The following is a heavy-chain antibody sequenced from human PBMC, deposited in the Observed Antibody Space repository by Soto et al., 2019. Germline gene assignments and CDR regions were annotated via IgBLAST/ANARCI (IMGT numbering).Heavy chain of an antibody. D-gene: IGHD2-15*01. CDR1: GGSFSGYY. J-gene: IGHJ4*02. CDR3: ARGGRIVVVVAATPFDY. Sequence: SETLSLTCAVYGGSFSGYYWSWIRQPPGKGLEWIGEINHSGSTNYNPSLKSRVTISVDTSKNQFSLKLSSVTAADTAVYYCARGGRIVVVVAATPFDYWGQGTLVTVSS. V-gene: IGHV4-34*01. CDR2: INHSGST.